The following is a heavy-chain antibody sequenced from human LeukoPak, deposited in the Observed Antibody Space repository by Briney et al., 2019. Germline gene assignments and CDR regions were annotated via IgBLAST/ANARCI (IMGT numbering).Heavy chain of an antibody. D-gene: IGHD3-22*01. Sequence: SETLSLPCSVCGGLISSYYWRWIREPAGKGLEWVVRIYSSGSTNLNTSLKSRVNLSVEQFKNQFLLKLRPVNAAEPAGFLCWNSYYYDSSGYYYYFDYGGQGTLVTVST. CDR2: IYSSGST. V-gene: IGHV4-4*07. CDR1: GGLISSYY. J-gene: IGHJ4*02. CDR3: WNSYYYDSSGYYYYFDY.